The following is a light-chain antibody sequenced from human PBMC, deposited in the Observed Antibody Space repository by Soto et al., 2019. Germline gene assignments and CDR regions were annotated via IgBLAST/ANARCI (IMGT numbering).Light chain of an antibody. V-gene: IGLV2-14*01. CDR1: SSDVGAYNY. CDR2: EVS. Sequence: QSVLTQPASVSGSPGQSITISCTGTSSDVGAYNYVSWYQQHPGKAPKLMIYEVSYRPSGVSDRFSGSRSGNTASLTISGLRAEDESDYYCSSYTSSTTWVFGGGTQLTVL. CDR3: SSYTSSTTWV. J-gene: IGLJ3*02.